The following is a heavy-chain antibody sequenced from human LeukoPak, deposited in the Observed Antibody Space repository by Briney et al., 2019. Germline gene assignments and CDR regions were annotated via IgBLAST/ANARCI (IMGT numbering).Heavy chain of an antibody. D-gene: IGHD4/OR15-4a*01. V-gene: IGHV3-23*01. Sequence: TGGSLRLSCAASGFTFSSYAMSWVRQAPGKGLEWVSAISGSGGSTYYADSVKGRFTISRDNSKNTLYLQMNSLRAEDTAVYYCAKDQGTMLRPRGFDYWGQGTLVTVSS. CDR1: GFTFSSYA. CDR2: ISGSGGST. J-gene: IGHJ4*02. CDR3: AKDQGTMLRPRGFDY.